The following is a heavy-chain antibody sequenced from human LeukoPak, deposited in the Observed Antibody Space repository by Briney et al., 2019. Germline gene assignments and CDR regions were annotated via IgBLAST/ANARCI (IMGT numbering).Heavy chain of an antibody. Sequence: GGSLRLSCAASGFTFSSYSMNWVRQAPGKGLEWVSSISSGSSYIYYADSVKGRFTISRDNAKNSLYLQMNSLRAEDTAVYYCASGSGYCSGGSCSDYWGQGTLATVSS. CDR1: GFTFSSYS. J-gene: IGHJ4*02. CDR3: ASGSGYCSGGSCSDY. CDR2: ISSGSSYI. D-gene: IGHD2-15*01. V-gene: IGHV3-21*01.